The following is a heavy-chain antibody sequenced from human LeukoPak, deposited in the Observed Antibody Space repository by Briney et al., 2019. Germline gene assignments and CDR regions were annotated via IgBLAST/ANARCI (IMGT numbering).Heavy chain of an antibody. J-gene: IGHJ6*02. CDR3: ARDCSSTSCYGAYYYGMDV. V-gene: IGHV3-23*01. Sequence: GGSLRLSCAASGFTFSSYAMGWVRQAPGKGLEWVSGISGSGGSTSYADSVKGRFTISRDNAKNSLYLQMNSLRAEDTAVYYCARDCSSTSCYGAYYYGMDVWGQGTTVTVSS. CDR1: GFTFSSYA. CDR2: ISGSGGST. D-gene: IGHD2-2*01.